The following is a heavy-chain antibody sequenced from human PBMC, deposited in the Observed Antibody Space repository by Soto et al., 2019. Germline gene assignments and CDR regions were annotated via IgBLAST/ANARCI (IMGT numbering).Heavy chain of an antibody. CDR2: IYYSGST. CDR3: ARDYHYYDSSGYLFDY. V-gene: IGHV4-31*03. Sequence: SETLSLTCTVSGGSISSGGYYWSWIRQHPGKGLEWIGYIYYSGSTYYNPSLKSRVTISVDTSKNQFSLKLSSVTAADTAVYYCARDYHYYDSSGYLFDYWGQGALVTVSS. D-gene: IGHD3-22*01. J-gene: IGHJ4*02. CDR1: GGSISSGGYY.